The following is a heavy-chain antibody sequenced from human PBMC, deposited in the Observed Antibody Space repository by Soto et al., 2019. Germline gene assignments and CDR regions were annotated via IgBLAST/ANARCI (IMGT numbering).Heavy chain of an antibody. CDR2: LSWDGGTT. CDR3: TKVKKKNRSTGGVDFDS. Sequence: EVLLAESGGVVVKPGGSLRLSCVISGFTFDEHTMHWVRQAPGKGLEWISLLSWDGGTTYYAESVKGRFTISRDIGKNSLFLEMDSQRTEDSAVYYCTKVKKKNRSTGGVDFDSWGQGTLVTVSS. V-gene: IGHV3-43*01. CDR1: GFTFDEHT. D-gene: IGHD3-10*01. J-gene: IGHJ4*02.